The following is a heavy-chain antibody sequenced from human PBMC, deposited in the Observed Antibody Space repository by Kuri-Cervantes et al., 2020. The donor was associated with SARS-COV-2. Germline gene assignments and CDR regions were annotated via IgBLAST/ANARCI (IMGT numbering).Heavy chain of an antibody. CDR3: ARDRGIAAADRGWFDP. CDR1: GFTFSDYY. Sequence: GGSLRLSCAASGFTFSDYYMSWIRQAPGKGLEWVAFIRYDGSNKYYADSVKGRFTISRDNSKNSLYLQMNSLRAEDTAVYYCARDRGIAAADRGWFDPWGQGTLVTVSS. CDR2: IRYDGSNK. D-gene: IGHD6-13*01. J-gene: IGHJ5*02. V-gene: IGHV3-30*02.